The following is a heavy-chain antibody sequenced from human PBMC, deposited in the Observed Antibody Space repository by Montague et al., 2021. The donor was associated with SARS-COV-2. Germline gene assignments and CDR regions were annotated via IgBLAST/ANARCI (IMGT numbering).Heavy chain of an antibody. CDR2: IGTAGDT. D-gene: IGHD4-11*01. V-gene: IGHV3-13*04. CDR1: GFTFSSYD. Sequence: SLRLSCAASGFTFSSYDMHWVRQATGKGLEWVSAIGTAGDTYYPGSVKGRLTISRENAKNSLYLQMNSLRAGDTAVYYCARGVFDYSNYVNWFDPWGQGNPVTVSP. J-gene: IGHJ5*02. CDR3: ARGVFDYSNYVNWFDP.